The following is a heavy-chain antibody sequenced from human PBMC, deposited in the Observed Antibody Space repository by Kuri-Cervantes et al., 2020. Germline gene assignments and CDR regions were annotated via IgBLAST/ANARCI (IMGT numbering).Heavy chain of an antibody. V-gene: IGHV3-30*02. J-gene: IGHJ4*02. CDR1: GFTFSSYG. CDR3: AKVGSGYYFDY. CDR2: IWYDGSNK. Sequence: GGSLRLSCAASGFTFSSYGMHWVRQAPGKGLEWVAVIWYDGSNKYYADSVKGRFTISRDNSKNTLYLQMNSLRAEDTAVYYCAKVGSGYYFDYWGQGTLVTVSS. D-gene: IGHD3-22*01.